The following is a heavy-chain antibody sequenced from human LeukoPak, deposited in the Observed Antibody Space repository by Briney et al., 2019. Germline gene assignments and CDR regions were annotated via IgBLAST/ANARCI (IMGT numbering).Heavy chain of an antibody. V-gene: IGHV3-23*01. J-gene: IGHJ5*02. CDR1: ELMFSSYA. D-gene: IGHD1-14*01. CDR2: ISDDSGST. CDR3: GKDLTTREAADWFDP. Sequence: GGSLRLSCAASELMFSSYAMSWVRQAPGKGLEWVSGISDDSGSTYYADSVRGRFTISRDNSKNTLYLQMNSLRAEDTAVYYCGKDLTTREAADWFDPWDQGSPVTVSS.